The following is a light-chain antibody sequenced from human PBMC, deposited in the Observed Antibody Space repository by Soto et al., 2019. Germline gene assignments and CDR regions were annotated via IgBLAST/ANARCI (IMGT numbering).Light chain of an antibody. Sequence: EIAMTQSPATLSVSPGEPASLSCRASQSAGNFLAWYQQKPGQAPRLLIYYISTRATGIPARFSGGGSGTDFTLTSSSPEPEDFAVYYCQQRSQWPWTFGQGTKVDIK. J-gene: IGKJ1*01. CDR2: YIS. CDR3: QQRSQWPWT. V-gene: IGKV3-11*01. CDR1: QSAGNF.